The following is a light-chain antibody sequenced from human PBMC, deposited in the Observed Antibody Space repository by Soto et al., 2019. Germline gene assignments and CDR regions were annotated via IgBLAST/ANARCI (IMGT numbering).Light chain of an antibody. Sequence: QAVVTQSSSASASLGSSVKLTCTLSSGHSSYIIAWHQQQPGKAPRYLMKLEGSGSYNKGSGVPDRFSGSSSGADRYLTTSNLQFEDEADYYCETWGSNIHWVFGGGTKLTVL. V-gene: IGLV4-60*02. CDR1: SGHSSYI. J-gene: IGLJ3*02. CDR3: ETWGSNIHWV. CDR2: LEGSGSY.